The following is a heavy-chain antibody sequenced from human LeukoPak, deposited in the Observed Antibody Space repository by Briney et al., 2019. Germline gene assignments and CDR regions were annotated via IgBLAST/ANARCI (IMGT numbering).Heavy chain of an antibody. CDR1: GFTSSTYA. J-gene: IGHJ4*02. Sequence: GGSLRLSCAASGFTSSTYAVSWVRQAPGKGLEWVSAISGSGGSTYYADSVKGRFTISRDNSKNTVYLQMSTLRAEDTAVYYCVKEGGLGYTYGFDYWGQGTLVTVSS. V-gene: IGHV3-23*01. CDR2: ISGSGGST. D-gene: IGHD5-18*01. CDR3: VKEGGLGYTYGFDY.